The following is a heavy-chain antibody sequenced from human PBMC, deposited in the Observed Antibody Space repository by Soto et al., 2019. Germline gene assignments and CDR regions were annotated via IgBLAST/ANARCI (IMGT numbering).Heavy chain of an antibody. CDR3: AKDLEGSGSFDY. D-gene: IGHD3-10*01. CDR2: ISYDGIRK. V-gene: IGHV3-30*18. Sequence: ESGGGVVQPGTSLRLSCVASGFTFSSNGMHWVRQAPGKGLEWVAVISYDGIRKHYADSVKGRFTFSRDNSQNTLYLQMNSLGAEDSAVYYCAKDLEGSGSFDYWGQGTLVTVSS. CDR1: GFTFSSNG. J-gene: IGHJ4*02.